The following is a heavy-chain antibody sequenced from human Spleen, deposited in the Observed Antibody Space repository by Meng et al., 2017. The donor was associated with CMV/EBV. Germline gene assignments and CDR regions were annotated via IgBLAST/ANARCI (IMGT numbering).Heavy chain of an antibody. CDR2: IRYDGSNK. J-gene: IGHJ4*02. V-gene: IGHV3-30*02. CDR1: GFTFSSYG. D-gene: IGHD6-19*01. CDR3: AKDSTKKQWLVPVDY. Sequence: SGFTFSSYGMHWVRQAPGKGLEWVAFIRYDGSNKYYADSVKGRFTISRDNSKNTLYLQMNSLRAEDSAVYYCAKDSTKKQWLVPVDYWGQGTLVTVSS.